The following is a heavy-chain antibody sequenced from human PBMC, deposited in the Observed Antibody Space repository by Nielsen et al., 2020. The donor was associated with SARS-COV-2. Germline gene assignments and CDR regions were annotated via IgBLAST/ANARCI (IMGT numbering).Heavy chain of an antibody. CDR3: ARDSNWKFDY. J-gene: IGHJ4*02. D-gene: IGHD1-20*01. CDR2: IYTDSDT. Sequence: GESLKISCAASGLTVSRNYMTWVRQAPGKGLEWVSVIYTDSDTYYADSVKGRFTISRDNSKNTLYLQMNTLRAEDTAVYYCARDSNWKFDYWGQGTLVTVSS. V-gene: IGHV3-66*01. CDR1: GLTVSRNY.